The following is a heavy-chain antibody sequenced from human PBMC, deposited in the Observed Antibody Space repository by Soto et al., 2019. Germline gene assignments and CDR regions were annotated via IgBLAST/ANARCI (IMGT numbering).Heavy chain of an antibody. J-gene: IGHJ4*02. CDR1: GFTFSSYA. CDR2: ISGSGGST. Sequence: EVQLLESGGGLVQPGGSLRLSCAASGFTFSSYAMSWVRQAPGKGLEWVSAISGSGGSTYYADSVKGRFTISSDNSKNTLYLQMNSLRAEDTAVYYCAKSLTPMVRGVLPPGYWGQGTLVTVSS. V-gene: IGHV3-23*01. CDR3: AKSLTPMVRGVLPPGY. D-gene: IGHD3-10*01.